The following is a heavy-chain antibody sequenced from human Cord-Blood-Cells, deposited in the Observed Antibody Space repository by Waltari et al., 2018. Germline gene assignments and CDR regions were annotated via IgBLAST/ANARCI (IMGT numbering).Heavy chain of an antibody. CDR1: GFTVSSNY. CDR3: ARAPYSSSFAFDI. J-gene: IGHJ3*02. CDR2: IYSGGST. Sequence: EVQLVESGGGLIQPGGSLRLSCAASGFTVSSNYMSWVRQAPGKGLEWVSVIYSGGSTYYADSVKGRFTISRDNSKNTLYLQINSLRAEDTAVYYCARAPYSSSFAFDIWGQGTMVTVSS. D-gene: IGHD6-6*01. V-gene: IGHV3-53*01.